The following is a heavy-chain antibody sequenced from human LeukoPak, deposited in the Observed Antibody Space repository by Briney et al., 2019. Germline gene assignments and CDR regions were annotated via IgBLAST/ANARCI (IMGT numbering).Heavy chain of an antibody. J-gene: IGHJ4*02. V-gene: IGHV3-49*04. CDR1: GFRFGDYA. CDR3: TRARGYSYGYIDY. D-gene: IGHD5-18*01. Sequence: GGSLRLSCTASGFRFGDYAMSWVRQAPGKGLEWVGFIRSKAYGGTPEYAASVEGRFTISRDDSKSIAYLQMNSLKTEDTAVYYCTRARGYSYGYIDYWGQGTLVTVSS. CDR2: IRSKAYGGTP.